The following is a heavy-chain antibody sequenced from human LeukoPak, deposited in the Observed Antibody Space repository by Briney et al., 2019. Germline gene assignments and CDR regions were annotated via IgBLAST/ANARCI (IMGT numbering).Heavy chain of an antibody. CDR1: GGSISSGGDY. V-gene: IGHV4-31*03. J-gene: IGHJ3*02. Sequence: SETLSLTCTVSGGSISSGGDYWSWIRQHPGKGLEWIGYISYSGTTYYNPSLKSRITISLDTSKNQFSLELSSVTATDTAVYYCARAAWRGTNSRDAFDIWGLGTVVTVSS. CDR2: ISYSGTT. D-gene: IGHD4/OR15-4a*01. CDR3: ARAAWRGTNSRDAFDI.